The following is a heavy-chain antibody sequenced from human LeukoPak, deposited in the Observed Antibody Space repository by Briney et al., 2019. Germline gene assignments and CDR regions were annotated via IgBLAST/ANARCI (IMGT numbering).Heavy chain of an antibody. V-gene: IGHV3-74*01. CDR3: ARGADGVSSNSRGWFDP. CDR1: GFTFSSYW. D-gene: IGHD2-15*01. Sequence: GGSLRLSCAASGFTFSSYWMHWVRQAPGKGLVWVSRINSDGSSTSYADSVKGRFTISRDNARNSLYLQMNTLRAEDTAVYSCARGADGVSSNSRGWFDPWGQGTLVTVSS. CDR2: INSDGSST. J-gene: IGHJ5*02.